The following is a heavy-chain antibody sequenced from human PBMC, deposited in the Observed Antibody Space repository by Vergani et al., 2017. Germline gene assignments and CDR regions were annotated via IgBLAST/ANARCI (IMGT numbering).Heavy chain of an antibody. Sequence: EVQLLESGGGLVQPGGSLRLTCAASEFTFSNYAMNWVRQAPGKGLEWISYISTTSDTIYYADSVRGRFTISRDNAKNSLYLEMNSLRVEDTAVYFCARSLVAGKGGYWGQGTRVAVSS. CDR1: EFTFSNYA. D-gene: IGHD6-19*01. CDR3: ARSLVAGKGGY. CDR2: ISTTSDTI. J-gene: IGHJ4*02. V-gene: IGHV3-48*01.